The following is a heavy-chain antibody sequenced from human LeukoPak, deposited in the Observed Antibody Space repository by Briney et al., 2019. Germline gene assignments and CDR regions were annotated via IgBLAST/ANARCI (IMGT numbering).Heavy chain of an antibody. CDR1: GFNFINTW. CDR3: TTLAARRYFDY. V-gene: IGHV3-15*01. CDR2: IKSKTDGGTT. Sequence: GGSLRLSCAASGFNFINTWMSWVRQAPGKGLEWVGRIKSKTDGGTTDYAAPVKGRFTISRDDSKNTLYLQMNSLKTEDTAVYYCTTLAARRYFDYWGQGTLVTVSS. D-gene: IGHD6-13*01. J-gene: IGHJ4*02.